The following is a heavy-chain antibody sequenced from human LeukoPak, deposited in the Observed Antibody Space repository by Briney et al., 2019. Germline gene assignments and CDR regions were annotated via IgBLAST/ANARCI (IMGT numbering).Heavy chain of an antibody. J-gene: IGHJ3*02. CDR3: ARAKTLEPTPSNAFAI. CDR2: IIAYNGNT. V-gene: IGHV1-18*01. CDR1: GYTFTSYG. Sequence: ASGKVSCKASGYTFTSYGYSWVRQAPGHGLEWRGWIIAYNGNTKYAKKCQGRVSITTVTSTSTANMELRSLTSVDTAVYYCARAKTLEPTPSNAFAIWGQGTMVTVSS. D-gene: IGHD1-1*01.